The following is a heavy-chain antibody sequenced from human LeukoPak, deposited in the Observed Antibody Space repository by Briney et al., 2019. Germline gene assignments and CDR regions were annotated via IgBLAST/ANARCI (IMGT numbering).Heavy chain of an antibody. V-gene: IGHV3-23*01. CDR1: GFTFSSYA. J-gene: IGHJ6*02. CDR3: AKEHVLTIFGVVIPRGGMDV. D-gene: IGHD3-3*01. CDR2: ISGSGGST. Sequence: GGSLRLSCAASGFTFSSYAMSWVRQAPGKGLEWVSAISGSGGSTYYADSVKGRFTISRGNSKNTLYLQMNSLRAEDTAVYYCAKEHVLTIFGVVIPRGGMDVWGQGTAVTVSS.